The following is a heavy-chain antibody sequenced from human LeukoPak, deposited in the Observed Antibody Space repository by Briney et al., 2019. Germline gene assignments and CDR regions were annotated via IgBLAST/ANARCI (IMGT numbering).Heavy chain of an antibody. CDR2: ISAYNGNT. CDR3: ARDSSIAVAGPYYYYYYMDV. V-gene: IGHV1-18*01. D-gene: IGHD6-19*01. J-gene: IGHJ6*03. CDR1: GYTFTSYG. Sequence: ASVKVSCKASGYTFTSYGISWVRQAPGQGLEWMGWISAYNGNTNYAQKFQGRVTMTRDTSISTAYMELSRLRSDDTAVYYCARDSSIAVAGPYYYYYYMDVWGKGTTVTVSS.